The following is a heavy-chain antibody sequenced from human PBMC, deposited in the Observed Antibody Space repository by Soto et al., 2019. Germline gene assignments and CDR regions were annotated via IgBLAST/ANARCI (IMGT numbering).Heavy chain of an antibody. V-gene: IGHV3-23*01. CDR2: ISGSGDST. D-gene: IGHD6-19*01. CDR3: AKGVPGIAVAGTGYFQH. J-gene: IGHJ1*01. CDR1: GFTFSSYA. Sequence: EVQLLESGGGLVQPGGSLRLSCAASGFTFSSYAMSWVRQAPGKGLEWVSGISGSGDSTYYADSVKGPFTISRDNSKNKLYLQMNSLRAEDTAIYYCAKGVPGIAVAGTGYFQHWGKGTLVTVSS.